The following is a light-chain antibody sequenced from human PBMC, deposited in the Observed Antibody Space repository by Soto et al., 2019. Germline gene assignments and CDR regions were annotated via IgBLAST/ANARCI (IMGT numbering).Light chain of an antibody. CDR3: AAWDDSLSAVV. J-gene: IGLJ2*01. V-gene: IGLV1-47*01. CDR1: SSNIGSNY. CDR2: RND. Sequence: QSVLTQPPSASGTPGQRVTISCSGSSSNIGSNYVYCYQQLPGSAPKLLIYRNDQRPSGVPDRFSGSKSGTSASLAISGLRSEDEADYYCAAWDDSLSAVVFGGGTQLTVL.